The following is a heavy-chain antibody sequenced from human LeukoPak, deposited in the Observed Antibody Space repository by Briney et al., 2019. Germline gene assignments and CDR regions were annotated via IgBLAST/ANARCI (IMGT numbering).Heavy chain of an antibody. J-gene: IGHJ3*02. CDR2: IYYSVNT. CDR3: ARRDAFDI. Sequence: PSETLSLTCTVSGGSISSSNYYWSWIRQPPGKGLEWIGYIYYSVNTNYNPSLKGRVTISVDTSKNQFSLKLTSVTAADTAVYYCARRDAFDIWGPGTMVTVSS. V-gene: IGHV4-61*01. CDR1: GGSISSSNYY.